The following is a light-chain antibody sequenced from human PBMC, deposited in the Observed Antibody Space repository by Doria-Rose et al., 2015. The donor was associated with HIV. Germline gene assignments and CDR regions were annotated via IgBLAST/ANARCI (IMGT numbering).Light chain of an antibody. CDR3: QQTYSSPPWT. J-gene: IGKJ1*01. Sequence: DIRMTQSPSSLSASLGDRVTITCRASQTVSTYLNWFQQEPGKAPKLLIYAASRLQSGVPSRFSGSGSGTDFTLTISGLQPGDFATYYCQQTYSSPPWTFGQGTKVEMK. CDR1: QTVSTY. V-gene: IGKV1-39*01. CDR2: AAS.